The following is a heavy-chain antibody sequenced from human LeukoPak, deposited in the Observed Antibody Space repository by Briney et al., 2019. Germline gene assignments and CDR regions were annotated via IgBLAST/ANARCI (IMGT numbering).Heavy chain of an antibody. D-gene: IGHD6-13*01. CDR2: IYYSGST. Sequence: SETLSLTCTVSGGSISSSSYYWGWIRQPPGKGLEWIGSIYYSGSTYYNPSLKSRVTISVDTSKNQFSLKLSSVTAADTAVYYCARGGSSWYTYYVTPNLYNWFDPWGQGTLVTVSS. V-gene: IGHV4-39*07. CDR3: ARGGSSWYTYYVTPNLYNWFDP. CDR1: GGSISSSSYY. J-gene: IGHJ5*02.